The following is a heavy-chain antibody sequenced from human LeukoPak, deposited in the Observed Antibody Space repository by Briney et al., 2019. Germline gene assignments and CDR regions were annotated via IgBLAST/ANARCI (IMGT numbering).Heavy chain of an antibody. CDR1: GFSLSTSGVG. CDR3: ARLTEITMVRGVIRALFDY. CDR2: IYWDDDK. J-gene: IGHJ4*02. Sequence: SGPTLVKPTQTLTLTCTFSGFSLSTSGVGVGWIRQPPGKALEWLALIYWDDDKRYSPSLKSRLTITKDTSKNQVVLTIANMDPVDTATYYCARLTEITMVRGVIRALFDYWGQGTLVTVSS. V-gene: IGHV2-5*02. D-gene: IGHD3-10*01.